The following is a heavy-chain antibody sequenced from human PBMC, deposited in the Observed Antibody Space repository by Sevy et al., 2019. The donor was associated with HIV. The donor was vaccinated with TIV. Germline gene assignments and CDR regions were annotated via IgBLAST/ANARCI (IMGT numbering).Heavy chain of an antibody. D-gene: IGHD1-26*01. CDR3: AKWSELPSSPFDY. CDR2: ISGSGGST. CDR1: GFTFSNYA. V-gene: IGHV3-23*01. J-gene: IGHJ4*02. Sequence: GGSLRLSCAASGFTFSNYAMSWVHQAPGKGLEWVSAISGSGGSTYYADSVKGRFTISRDNSKNTLFLQMNSLRAEDTAVYFCAKWSELPSSPFDYWGQGTLVTVSS.